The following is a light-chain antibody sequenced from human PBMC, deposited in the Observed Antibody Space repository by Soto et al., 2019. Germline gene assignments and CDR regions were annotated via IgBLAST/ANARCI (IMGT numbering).Light chain of an antibody. Sequence: DIVMTQSPDSLAVSLGERATIHCKSSQSVLYSSNNNNFLAWYQQKPRQPPKLLIYWASTRASGVPDRFSGSGSGTDFTLTISSLQAEDGAVYYCQQYYSSPRTFGQGTKVEIK. CDR2: WAS. V-gene: IGKV4-1*01. J-gene: IGKJ1*01. CDR1: QSVLYSSNNNNF. CDR3: QQYYSSPRT.